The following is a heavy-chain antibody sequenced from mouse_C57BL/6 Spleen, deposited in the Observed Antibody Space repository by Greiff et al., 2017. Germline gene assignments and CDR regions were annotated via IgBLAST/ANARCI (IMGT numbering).Heavy chain of an antibody. J-gene: IGHJ4*01. V-gene: IGHV6-6*01. D-gene: IGHD4-1*01. CDR3: TRRLGPLYYAMDY. Sequence: EVKLMESGGGLVQPGGSMKLSCAASGFTFSDAWMDWVRQSPEKGLEWVAEIRNKANNHATYYAESVKGRFTISRDDSKSSVYLQMNSLRAEDTGIYYCTRRLGPLYYAMDYWGQGTSVTVSS. CDR1: GFTFSDAW. CDR2: IRNKANNHAT.